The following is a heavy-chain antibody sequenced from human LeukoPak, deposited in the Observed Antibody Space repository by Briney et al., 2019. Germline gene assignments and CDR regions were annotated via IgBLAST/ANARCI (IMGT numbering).Heavy chain of an antibody. D-gene: IGHD2-2*02. CDR1: GYTFTGYY. J-gene: IGHJ4*02. Sequence: EASVKVSCKASGYTFTGYYMHWVRQAPGQGLEWMGWINPNSGGTNYAQKFQGRVTMTRDTSISTAYMELSRLRSDDTAVYYCARDPCSSPSCYSLDYWGQGTLVTVSS. CDR2: INPNSGGT. V-gene: IGHV1-2*02. CDR3: ARDPCSSPSCYSLDY.